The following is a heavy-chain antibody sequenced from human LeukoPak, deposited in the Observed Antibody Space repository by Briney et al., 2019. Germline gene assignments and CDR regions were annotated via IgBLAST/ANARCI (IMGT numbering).Heavy chain of an antibody. CDR2: ISGSAGGT. CDR3: TKDPLDY. CDR1: GFTLSSYM. J-gene: IGHJ4*02. Sequence: GVSLRLSCVASGFTLSSYMMSWVRQAPGKGLEWVSGISGSAGGTFYSDSVRGRFTISRDSPKNTLYLQMNSLRVEDTAVYYCTKDPLDYWGQGTLVTVSS. V-gene: IGHV3-23*01.